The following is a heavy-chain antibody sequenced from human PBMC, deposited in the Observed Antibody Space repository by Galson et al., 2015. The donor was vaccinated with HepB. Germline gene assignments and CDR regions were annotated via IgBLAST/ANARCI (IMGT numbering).Heavy chain of an antibody. CDR2: ISWNSGSI. D-gene: IGHD6-6*01. CDR3: AKDLTEYRSSHFDY. Sequence: SLRLSCAASGLILDDYAMHWVRQAPGKGLEWVSGISWNSGSIGYADSVKGRFTISRDNTKSSLYLQMNSLRVEDTALYYCAKDLTEYRSSHFDYWGQGTLVTVSS. V-gene: IGHV3-9*01. CDR1: GLILDDYA. J-gene: IGHJ4*02.